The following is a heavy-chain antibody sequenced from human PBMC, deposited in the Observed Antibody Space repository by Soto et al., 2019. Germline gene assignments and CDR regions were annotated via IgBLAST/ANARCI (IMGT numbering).Heavy chain of an antibody. CDR2: IWYDGSNK. CDR3: ARDYVYEYSGYDYNLRWAFDI. CDR1: GFTFSSYG. V-gene: IGHV3-33*01. J-gene: IGHJ3*02. Sequence: QVQLVESGGGVVQPGRSLRLSCAASGFTFSSYGMHWVRQAPGKGLEWVAVIWYDGSNKYYADSVKGRFTISRDNSKNTLYLQMNSLRAEDTAVYYCARDYVYEYSGYDYNLRWAFDIWGQGTMVTVSS. D-gene: IGHD5-12*01.